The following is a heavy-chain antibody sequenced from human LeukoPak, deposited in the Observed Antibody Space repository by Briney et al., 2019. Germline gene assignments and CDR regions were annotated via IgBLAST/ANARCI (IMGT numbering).Heavy chain of an antibody. J-gene: IGHJ4*02. Sequence: GGSLRLSCIASGFTFSDYDMRWVRQAPGKGLEWVSYMSSRGYPTYYAESVKGRFTISRDNVKNTLYLQMHNLRTDDTAVYFCARVGIALTSPFDYWGLGTLVAVSS. D-gene: IGHD1-1*01. CDR1: GFTFSDYD. V-gene: IGHV3-11*01. CDR2: MSSRGYPT. CDR3: ARVGIALTSPFDY.